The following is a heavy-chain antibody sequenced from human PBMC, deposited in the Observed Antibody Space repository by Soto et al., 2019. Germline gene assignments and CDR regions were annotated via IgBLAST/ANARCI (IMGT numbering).Heavy chain of an antibody. V-gene: IGHV1-3*01. CDR3: ARESSSSCHDY. J-gene: IGHJ4*02. CDR2: INADNGNT. D-gene: IGHD6-13*01. Sequence: ASVKVSCKASGYTFTSYAMHWVRQAPGQRLEWMGWINADNGNTNYAQKLQGRVSMTTDTSTSTAYMELRSLRSVDTAVYYCARESSSSCHDYWGQGTLVTVS. CDR1: GYTFTSYA.